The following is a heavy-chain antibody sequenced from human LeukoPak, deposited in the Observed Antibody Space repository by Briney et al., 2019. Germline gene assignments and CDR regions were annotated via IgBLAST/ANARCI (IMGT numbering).Heavy chain of an antibody. CDR3: AREYCSSTSCLAPSVHGMDV. CDR2: IYYSGST. CDR1: GGSISSGDYY. Sequence: SETLSLTCTVSGGSISSGDYYWSWIRQPPGKGLEWIGYIYYSGSTYYNPSLKSRVTISVDTSKNQFSLKLSSVTAADTAVYYCAREYCSSTSCLAPSVHGMDVWGQGTTVTVSS. V-gene: IGHV4-30-4*01. J-gene: IGHJ6*02. D-gene: IGHD2-2*01.